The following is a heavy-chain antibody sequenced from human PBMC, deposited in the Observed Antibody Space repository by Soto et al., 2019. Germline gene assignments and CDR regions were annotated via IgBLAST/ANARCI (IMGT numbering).Heavy chain of an antibody. CDR3: VRRHVSATGIDWFDP. CDR1: GYTFTSYG. V-gene: IGHV1-3*01. D-gene: IGHD6-13*01. Sequence: ASVKVSCKASGYTFTSYGIHWVRQAPGQRLEWMGWINAANGDTKYSPKFQGRVTITRDTSASTVYMELSSLRSEDTAVYYCVRRHVSATGIDWFDPWGQGTLVTVS. CDR2: INAANGDT. J-gene: IGHJ5*02.